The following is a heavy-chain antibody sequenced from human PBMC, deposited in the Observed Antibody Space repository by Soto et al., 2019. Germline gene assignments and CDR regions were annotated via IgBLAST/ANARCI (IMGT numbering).Heavy chain of an antibody. V-gene: IGHV3-30*18. CDR2: ISYDGSTQ. J-gene: IGHJ4*02. Sequence: QVQLVESGGGVVQPGRSLRLSCAASGFTFSNFGIHWVRQAPGKGPEWLAAISYDGSTQVYVDSVKGRFTISRDNPKNALYLPMNSLRLEDTAVYYCAKGASQNFDFLLIVWGPGTVVTVSS. CDR1: GFTFSNFG. D-gene: IGHD3-9*01. CDR3: AKGASQNFDFLLIV.